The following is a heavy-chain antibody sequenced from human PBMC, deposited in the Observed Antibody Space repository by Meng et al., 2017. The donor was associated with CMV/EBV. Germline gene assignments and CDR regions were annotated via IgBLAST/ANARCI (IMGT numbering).Heavy chain of an antibody. J-gene: IGHJ4*02. CDR3: ARLYDSSGYYLGYFDY. Sequence: QITLKESVPTLFKPTQTLTLTCTFSGFSLSTSGVGVGWIRQPPGKALEWLALIYWDDDKRYSPSLKSRLTITKDTSKNQVVLTMTNMDPVDTATYYCARLYDSSGYYLGYFDYWGQGTLVTASS. CDR1: GFSLSTSGVG. V-gene: IGHV2-5*02. D-gene: IGHD3-22*01. CDR2: IYWDDDK.